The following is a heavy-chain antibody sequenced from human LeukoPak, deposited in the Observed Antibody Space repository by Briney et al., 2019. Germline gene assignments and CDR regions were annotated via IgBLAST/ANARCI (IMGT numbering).Heavy chain of an antibody. CDR3: ARSYYYGSGSYDYYYGMDV. V-gene: IGHV3-11*01. Sequence: GGSLRLSCAASGFTFSDYYMSWIRQAPGKGLEWVSYISSSGSTIYYADSVKGRFTISRDNAKNSLYLQMNSLRAEDTAVYYCARSYYYGSGSYDYYYGMDVWGQGTTVTASS. CDR2: ISSSGSTI. J-gene: IGHJ6*02. CDR1: GFTFSDYY. D-gene: IGHD3-10*01.